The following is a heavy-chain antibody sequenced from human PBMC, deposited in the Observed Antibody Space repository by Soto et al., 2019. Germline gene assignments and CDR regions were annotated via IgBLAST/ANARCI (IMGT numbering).Heavy chain of an antibody. CDR1: GYTFTSYD. CDR3: ARGHRHIVVVTAPRGAFDI. D-gene: IGHD2-21*02. V-gene: IGHV1-8*01. J-gene: IGHJ3*02. CDR2: MNPNSGNT. Sequence: ASVKVSCKTSGYTFTSYDINWVRQATGQALEWMGWMNPNSGNTGYAQKFQGRVTMTRNTSISTAYMELSSLRSEDTAVYYCARGHRHIVVVTAPRGAFDIWGQGTMVTVS.